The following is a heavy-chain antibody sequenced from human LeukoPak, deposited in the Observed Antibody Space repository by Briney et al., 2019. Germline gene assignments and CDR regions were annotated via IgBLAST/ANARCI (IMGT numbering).Heavy chain of an antibody. J-gene: IGHJ6*03. CDR2: IYYSGST. CDR3: ARDHYDIFGMDV. D-gene: IGHD3-9*01. V-gene: IGHV4-59*12. CDR1: GGSISSYY. Sequence: PSETLSLTCTVSGGSISSYYWSWIRQPPGKGLEWIGYIYYSGSTNYNPSLKSRVTISVDTSKNQFSLKLSSVTAADTAVYYCARDHYDIFGMDVWGKGTTVTISS.